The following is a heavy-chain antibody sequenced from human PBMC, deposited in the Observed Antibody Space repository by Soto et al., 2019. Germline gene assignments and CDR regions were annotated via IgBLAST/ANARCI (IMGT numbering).Heavy chain of an antibody. D-gene: IGHD3-10*01. CDR3: ARDRKPGSGSYYPNDAFDI. J-gene: IGHJ3*02. CDR2: IYYSGST. Sequence: SEALSLTCTVSGGSISSGGYYWSWIRQHPGKGLEWIGYIYYSGSTYYNPSLKSRVTISVDTSKNQFSLKLSSVTAADTAVYYCARDRKPGSGSYYPNDAFDIWGQGTMVTVSS. V-gene: IGHV4-31*03. CDR1: GGSISSGGYY.